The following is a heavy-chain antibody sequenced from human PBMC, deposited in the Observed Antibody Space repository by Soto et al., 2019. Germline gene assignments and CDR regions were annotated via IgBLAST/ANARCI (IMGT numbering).Heavy chain of an antibody. J-gene: IGHJ4*02. Sequence: PSETLSLTCTVSGGSISSYYWSWIRQPPGKGLEWIGYIYYSGSTNYNPSLKSRVTISVDTSKNQFSLKLSSVTAADTAVYYCAREWSRGGYGSGSTYFDYWGQGTLVTVSS. CDR1: GGSISSYY. CDR3: AREWSRGGYGSGSTYFDY. D-gene: IGHD3-10*01. CDR2: IYYSGST. V-gene: IGHV4-59*01.